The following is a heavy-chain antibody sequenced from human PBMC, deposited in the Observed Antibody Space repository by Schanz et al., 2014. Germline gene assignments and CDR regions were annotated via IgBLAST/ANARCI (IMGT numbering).Heavy chain of an antibody. Sequence: VQLVESGGGLVQPGESLRLSCAASGFSFSNYWMSWVRQAPGKGLEWVAIIWYDGSNKYYADSVKGRFTISRDNSKNTLYLEMNSLRAEDTAMYYCVSAYGEFLDHWGQGTLVTVSS. V-gene: IGHV3-33*08. CDR1: GFSFSNYW. CDR3: VSAYGEFLDH. CDR2: IWYDGSNK. D-gene: IGHD4-17*01. J-gene: IGHJ4*02.